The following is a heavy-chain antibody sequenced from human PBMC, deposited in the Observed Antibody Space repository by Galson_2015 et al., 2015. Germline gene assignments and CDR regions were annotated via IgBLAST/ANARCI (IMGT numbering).Heavy chain of an antibody. CDR3: ATLTYCGGDCYSGMGAFDI. CDR1: GFTFSSYA. Sequence: SLRLSCAASGFTFSSYAMSWVRQAPGKGLEWVSAISGSGGSTYYADPVKGRFTISRDNSKNTLYLQMNSLRAEDTAVYYCATLTYCGGDCYSGMGAFDIWGQGTMVTVSS. D-gene: IGHD2-21*02. CDR2: ISGSGGST. V-gene: IGHV3-23*01. J-gene: IGHJ3*02.